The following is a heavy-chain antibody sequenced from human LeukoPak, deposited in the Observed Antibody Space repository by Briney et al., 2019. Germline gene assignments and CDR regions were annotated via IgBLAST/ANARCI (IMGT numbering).Heavy chain of an antibody. CDR3: TGVDVRKNGMDV. Sequence: GGSLRLSCTASGFTFGNYSMSWVRQAPGQGREWVGFIRSQAYGGTTEYAASVKGRFTISRDESKSIAYLQMHSLKTEDTAVYFCTGVDVRKNGMDVWGQGTTVTVSS. J-gene: IGHJ6*02. CDR2: IRSQAYGGTT. CDR1: GFTFGNYS. D-gene: IGHD5-24*01. V-gene: IGHV3-49*04.